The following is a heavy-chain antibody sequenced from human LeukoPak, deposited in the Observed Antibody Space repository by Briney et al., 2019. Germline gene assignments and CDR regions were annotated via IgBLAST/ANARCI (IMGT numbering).Heavy chain of an antibody. Sequence: GGSLRLSCAASGFTFSSYGMHWVRQAPGKGLEWVANIKQDGSEKYYVDSVKGRFTISRDNAKNSLYLQMNSLRAEDTAVYHCARAPSDILTGYCLDYWGQGTLVTVSS. CDR3: ARAPSDILTGYCLDY. CDR1: GFTFSSYG. D-gene: IGHD3-9*01. J-gene: IGHJ4*02. CDR2: IKQDGSEK. V-gene: IGHV3-7*01.